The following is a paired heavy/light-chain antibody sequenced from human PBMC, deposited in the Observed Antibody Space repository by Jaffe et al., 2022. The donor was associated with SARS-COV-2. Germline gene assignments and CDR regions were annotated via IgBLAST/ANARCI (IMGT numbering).Heavy chain of an antibody. J-gene: IGHJ6*03. Sequence: QVQMVESGGGVVQPGRSLRLSCAASGFTFRSYDMHWIRQTPGKGLEWVALISYDGSNEYYADSVKGRFTVSRDNSKNTLYLQMNSLRAEDTAVYYCARGDTGSLFADYSYMDVWGKGTTVTVSS. CDR3: ARGDTGSLFADYSYMDV. CDR1: GFTFRSYD. D-gene: IGHD1-1*01. CDR2: ISYDGSNE. V-gene: IGHV3-30-3*01.
Light chain of an antibody. J-gene: IGKJ2*01. V-gene: IGKV3-15*01. CDR3: QQYNNWPPYT. CDR2: GAS. CDR1: QSISNH. Sequence: EIVMTQSPATLSVSPGERVTLSCRASQSISNHLAWYQHKPGQTPRLLIYGASTRATGIPARFSGSGSGAEFTLTISSLQSEDFAIYYCQQYNNWPPYTFGQGTKLEIK.